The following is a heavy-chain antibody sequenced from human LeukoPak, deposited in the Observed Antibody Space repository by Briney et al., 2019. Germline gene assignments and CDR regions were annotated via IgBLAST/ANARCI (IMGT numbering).Heavy chain of an antibody. D-gene: IGHD2-15*01. J-gene: IGHJ4*02. V-gene: IGHV1-2*02. CDR3: ARYYCGGGSCHYFDY. CDR1: GYTFTGYY. CDR2: INPNSGGT. Sequence: GASVKVSCKASGYTFTGYYMHWVRQAPGRGLEWMGGINPNSGGTNYAQKFQGRVTMTRDTSISTAYMELNRLRSDDTAVYYCARYYCGGGSCHYFDYWGQGTLVTVSS.